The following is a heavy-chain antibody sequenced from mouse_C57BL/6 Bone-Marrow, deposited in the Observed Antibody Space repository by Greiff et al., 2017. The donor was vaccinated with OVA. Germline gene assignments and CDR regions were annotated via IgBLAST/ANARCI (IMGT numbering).Heavy chain of an antibody. CDR2: ISYDGSN. D-gene: IGHD1-1*01. J-gene: IGHJ2*01. V-gene: IGHV3-6*01. CDR1: GYSITSGYY. CDR3: AREVLPYYFDY. Sequence: EVKLQESGPGLVKPSQSLSLTCSVTGYSITSGYYWNWIRQFPGNKLEWMGYISYDGSNNYNPSLKNRISITRDTSKNQFFLKLNSVTTEDTATYYCAREVLPYYFDYWGQGTTLTVSS.